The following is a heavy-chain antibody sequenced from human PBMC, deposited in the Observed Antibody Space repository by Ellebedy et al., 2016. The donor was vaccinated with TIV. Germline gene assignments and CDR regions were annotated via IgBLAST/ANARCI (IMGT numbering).Heavy chain of an antibody. Sequence: MPSETLSLTCTVSGDSISSYYWSRIRQPAGKGLEWIGRIYSSGTTTYNPSLKSRVSMSVDTSKNQFSLRLSSVTAADTAVYYCARDYRESRGFLDSWGQGTLITVSS. J-gene: IGHJ4*02. V-gene: IGHV4-4*07. CDR3: ARDYRESRGFLDS. CDR1: GDSISSYY. CDR2: IYSSGTT. D-gene: IGHD3-16*02.